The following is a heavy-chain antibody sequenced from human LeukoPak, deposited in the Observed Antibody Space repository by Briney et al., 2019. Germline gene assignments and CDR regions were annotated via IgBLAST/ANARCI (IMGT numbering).Heavy chain of an antibody. CDR3: AKEQGTYYYDSSGLYH. Sequence: GGSLRLSCAASGFTFSSYEMNWVRQAPGKGLEWVSYISSSGSTIYYADSVKGRFAISRDNSKNTLYLQMNSLRTEDTAVYYCAKEQGTYYYDSSGLYHWGQGTLVTVSS. V-gene: IGHV3-48*03. J-gene: IGHJ5*02. CDR2: ISSSGSTI. CDR1: GFTFSSYE. D-gene: IGHD3-22*01.